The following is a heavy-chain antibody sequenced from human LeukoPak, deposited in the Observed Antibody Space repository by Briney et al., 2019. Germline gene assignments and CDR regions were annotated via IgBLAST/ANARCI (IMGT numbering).Heavy chain of an antibody. CDR3: ARVDYDILTGYLFDY. D-gene: IGHD3-9*01. J-gene: IGHJ4*02. CDR1: GYTFTSYG. CDR2: ISAYNGNT. Sequence: ASVTVSCKASGYTFTSYGISWVRQAPGQGLEWMGWISAYNGNTNYAQKLQGRVTMTTDTSTSTAYMELRSLRSDDTAVYYCARVDYDILTGYLFDYWGQGTLVTVSS. V-gene: IGHV1-18*01.